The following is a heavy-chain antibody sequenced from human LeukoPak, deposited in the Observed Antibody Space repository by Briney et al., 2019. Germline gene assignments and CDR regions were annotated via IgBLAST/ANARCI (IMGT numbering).Heavy chain of an antibody. D-gene: IGHD3-16*01. V-gene: IGHV4-59*08. Sequence: PSETLSLTCTVSGGSISSYYWSWIRQPPGKGLEWIGFIFYSGSTNYNPSLKSRVTVSVDTSKTQFSLKLTSVTAADTAVYYCARRRVYDYVQNYFDYWGQGTLVTVSS. CDR1: GGSISSYY. CDR3: ARRRVYDYVQNYFDY. CDR2: IFYSGST. J-gene: IGHJ4*02.